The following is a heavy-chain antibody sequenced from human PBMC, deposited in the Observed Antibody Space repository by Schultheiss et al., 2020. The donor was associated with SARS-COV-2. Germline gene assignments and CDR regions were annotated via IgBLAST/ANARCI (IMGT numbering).Heavy chain of an antibody. CDR3: ARELQYQLPYFDY. Sequence: SETLSLTCTVSGGSISSYYWSWIRQPAGKGLEWIGRIYTSGSTYYNPSLKSRVTISVDTSNNQFSLKLSSVTAADTAVYYCARELQYQLPYFDYWGQGTLVTVSS. J-gene: IGHJ4*02. CDR2: IYTSGST. V-gene: IGHV4-4*07. CDR1: GGSISSYY. D-gene: IGHD2-2*01.